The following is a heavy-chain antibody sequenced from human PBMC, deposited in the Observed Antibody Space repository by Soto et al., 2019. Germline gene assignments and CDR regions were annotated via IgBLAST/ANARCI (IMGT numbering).Heavy chain of an antibody. Sequence: QVQLVQSGAEVKKPGSSVKVSCKASGGTFSSYTISWVRQAPGQGLEWMGRIIPILGIANYAQKFQGRVTITADKATSTAYMELSSLRSEYTAVYYCARDVGYCSGGSCYDWFDPWGQGTLVTVSS. CDR1: GGTFSSYT. V-gene: IGHV1-69*08. CDR3: ARDVGYCSGGSCYDWFDP. D-gene: IGHD2-15*01. CDR2: IIPILGIA. J-gene: IGHJ5*02.